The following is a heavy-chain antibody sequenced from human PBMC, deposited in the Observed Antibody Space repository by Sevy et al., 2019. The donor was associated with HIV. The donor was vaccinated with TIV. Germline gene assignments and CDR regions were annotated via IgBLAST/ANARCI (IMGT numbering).Heavy chain of an antibody. J-gene: IGHJ4*02. D-gene: IGHD6-13*01. V-gene: IGHV3-30*18. CDR1: GFTFSSYG. Sequence: GGSLRLSCAASGFTFSSYGMHWVRQAPGKGLEWVAVISYDGSNKYYADSVKGRFTISRDNSKNTLYLQMNSLRAEDTAVYYCAKDRYSSSWPYYFDYWGQGTLVTVSS. CDR2: ISYDGSNK. CDR3: AKDRYSSSWPYYFDY.